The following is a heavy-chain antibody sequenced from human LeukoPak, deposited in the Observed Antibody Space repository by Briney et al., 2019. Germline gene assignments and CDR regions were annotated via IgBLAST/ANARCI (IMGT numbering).Heavy chain of an antibody. CDR3: ARGGGYRSDLRGLRFYGLDV. D-gene: IGHD5-24*01. J-gene: IGHJ6*02. Sequence: PGGSLRLSCAASGFSFSSYDMHWVRHVRGKGLEWVSAIGTAGDTFYPGSVKGRFTISRENVKDSVYLQMNSLRAEDTAVYYCARGGGYRSDLRGLRFYGLDVWGQGTTVTVSS. CDR2: IGTAGDT. V-gene: IGHV3-13*01. CDR1: GFSFSSYD.